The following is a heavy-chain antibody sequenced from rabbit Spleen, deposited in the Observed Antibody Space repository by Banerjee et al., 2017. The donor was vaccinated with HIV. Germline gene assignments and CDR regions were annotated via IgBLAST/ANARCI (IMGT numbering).Heavy chain of an antibody. CDR1: GFSFNSGYD. J-gene: IGHJ4*01. CDR3: VREAGYGGYGDGNL. Sequence: QSLEESGGGLVKPGASLTLTCKASGFSFNSGYDMCWVRQAPGKGLEWIACINVVTGKAVYATWAQGRFTFSKTSSTTVTLQMTSLTAADTATYFCVREAGYGGYGDGNLWGPGTLVTVS. V-gene: IGHV1S40*01. D-gene: IGHD6-1*01. CDR2: INVVTGKA.